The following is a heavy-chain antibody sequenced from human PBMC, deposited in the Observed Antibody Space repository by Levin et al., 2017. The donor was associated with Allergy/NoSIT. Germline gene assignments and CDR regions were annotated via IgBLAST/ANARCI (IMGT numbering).Heavy chain of an antibody. CDR2: INPNSGGT. D-gene: IGHD1-1*01. V-gene: IGHV1-2*06. CDR1: GYTFTGYY. J-gene: IGHJ4*02. CDR3: ARSIGGPKSTTGTTGGIDY. Sequence: GASVKVSCKASGYTFTGYYMHWVRQAPGQGLEWMGRINPNSGGTNYAQKFQGRVTMTRDTSISTAYMELSRLRSDDTAVYYCARSIGGPKSTTGTTGGIDYWGQGTLVTVSS.